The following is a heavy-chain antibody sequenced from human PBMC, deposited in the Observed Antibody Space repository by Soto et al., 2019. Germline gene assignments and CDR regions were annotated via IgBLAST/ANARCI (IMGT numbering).Heavy chain of an antibody. D-gene: IGHD4-17*01. V-gene: IGHV1-18*04. CDR3: ARGTVTSGRWFGP. CDR1: ASTFTGYT. J-gene: IGHJ5*02. CDR2: ISTFNGNT. Sequence: SVKVSCKASASTFTGYTINWVRQAPGQGLEWMGWISTFNGNTKYAGNFEGRVTMTTNTSTTTAYMELTSLTFDDTAVYFCARGTVTSGRWFGPWGQGTLVTVSS.